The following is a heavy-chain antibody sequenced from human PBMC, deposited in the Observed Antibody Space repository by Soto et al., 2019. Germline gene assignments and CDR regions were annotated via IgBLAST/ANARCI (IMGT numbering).Heavy chain of an antibody. CDR2: INPRSGKS. V-gene: IGHV1-2*02. Sequence: GASVKVSCKASGYTFTGYSMHWVRQAPGQGLERMGWINPRSGKSNYAQKFQGRVTMTADESTSTAYMELSSLRSDDTAVYYCAREGLVLVPTTVNSDYYYYAMDVWGQGTTVTVSS. J-gene: IGHJ6*02. CDR1: GYTFTGYS. CDR3: AREGLVLVPTTVNSDYYYYAMDV. D-gene: IGHD2-2*01.